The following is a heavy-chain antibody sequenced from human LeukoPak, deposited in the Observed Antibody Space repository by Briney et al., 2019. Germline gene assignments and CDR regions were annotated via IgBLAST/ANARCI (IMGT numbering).Heavy chain of an antibody. V-gene: IGHV4-59*01. CDR2: IYYSGST. D-gene: IGHD1-26*01. J-gene: IGHJ4*02. CDR3: ARGAQAVSWGSYSGYFDY. CDR1: GGSISSYY. Sequence: PSETLSLTCTVSGGSISSYYWSWIRQPLGKGLEWIGYIYYSGSTNYNPSLKSRVTISVDTSKNQFSLKLSSVTAADTAVYYCARGAQAVSWGSYSGYFDYWGQGTLVTVSS.